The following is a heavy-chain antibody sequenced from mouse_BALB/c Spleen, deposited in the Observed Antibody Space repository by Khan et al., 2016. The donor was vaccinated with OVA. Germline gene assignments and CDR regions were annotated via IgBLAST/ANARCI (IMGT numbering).Heavy chain of an antibody. V-gene: IGHV5-9-1*01. J-gene: IGHJ3*01. D-gene: IGHD2-1*01. CDR3: ANGNYGWFAY. CDR1: GFTFSSFV. Sequence: EVELVESGGVLLEPGGSLKLSCAASGFTFSSFVMSWVRQIPEKRLEWVATISSAATYTYYPDSVKGRFTISRDNAKNTLYLQMNSLRSDDTAIYYCANGNYGWFAYWGQGTLVTVST. CDR2: ISSAATYT.